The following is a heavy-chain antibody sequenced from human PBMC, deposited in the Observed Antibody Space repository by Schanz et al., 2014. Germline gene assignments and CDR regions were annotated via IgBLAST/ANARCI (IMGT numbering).Heavy chain of an antibody. CDR2: MNPNSGDT. V-gene: IGHV1-2*02. D-gene: IGHD5-12*01. Sequence: QVHLVQSGAEVKKPGASVKVSCRASGYPFTSDDITWVRQAPGQGLEWMGWMNPNSGDTHSAQKFQGRVTMTWDRSISTANMELSRLRSDDTAVYYCARDFSAYVGNYFDYWGQGTLVTVSS. CDR1: GYPFTSDD. J-gene: IGHJ4*02. CDR3: ARDFSAYVGNYFDY.